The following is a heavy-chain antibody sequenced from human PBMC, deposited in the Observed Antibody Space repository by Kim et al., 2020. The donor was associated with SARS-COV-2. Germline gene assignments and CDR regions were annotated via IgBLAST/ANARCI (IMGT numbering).Heavy chain of an antibody. CDR2: ISWKSDGV. V-gene: IGHV3-9*01. CDR1: GFIFGDYA. CDR3: AKDTDFDYSSSSSGRAFDH. D-gene: IGHD6-6*01. J-gene: IGHJ4*02. Sequence: GGSLRLSCGASGFIFGDYAMHWVRQAPGEGLEWVAGISWKSDGVGYADSVKGRFTISRDNAKNSLYLQMDSLRDEDTALYYCAKDTDFDYSSSSSGRAFDHWGQGTLVTVSS.